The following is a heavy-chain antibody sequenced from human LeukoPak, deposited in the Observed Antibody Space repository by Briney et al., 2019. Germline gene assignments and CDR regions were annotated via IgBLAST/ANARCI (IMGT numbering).Heavy chain of an antibody. J-gene: IGHJ5*02. V-gene: IGHV1-2*06. Sequence: ASVKVSCKPSGYTFTVYFMHSVREAPGEGREWRGRINPNSGGTNTAQKRRGRDTLTRDTTPSTAYMELSRLRSDDTAVYYCARVSVQVGVAGNWLTTWGKETWVTVSP. CDR3: ARVSVQVGVAGNWLTT. CDR1: GYTFTVYF. CDR2: INPNSGGT. D-gene: IGHD6-19*01.